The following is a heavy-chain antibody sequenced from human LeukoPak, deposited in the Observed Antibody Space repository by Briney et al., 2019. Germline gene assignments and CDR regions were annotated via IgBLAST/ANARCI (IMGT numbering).Heavy chain of an antibody. D-gene: IGHD6-19*01. J-gene: IGHJ4*02. CDR1: GGSISSGSYY. CDR3: TTQLGLLAGLDS. Sequence: SETLSPTCTVSGGSISSGSYYWTWIRQPAGKGLEWIGRIYTSGSTNYNPSLRSRVTISLDTSNNQFSLNLHSVTAADTAVYYCTTQLGLLAGLDSWGQGTRVTVSS. CDR2: IYTSGST. V-gene: IGHV4-61*02.